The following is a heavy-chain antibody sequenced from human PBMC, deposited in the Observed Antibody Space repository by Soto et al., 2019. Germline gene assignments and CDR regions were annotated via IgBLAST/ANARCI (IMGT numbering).Heavy chain of an antibody. CDR1: GFNFDNYG. V-gene: IGHV3-30*18. J-gene: IGHJ4*02. D-gene: IGHD1-7*01. Sequence: LRLSCQASGFNFDNYGMHWVRQAPGKGLEWVAVITYDGSFQYYADSVKGRFTISRDNSKNTLSLRLNTLKPEDTAVYHCAKDRVGGTFYTPLAFWGQGTLVTVSS. CDR3: AKDRVGGTFYTPLAF. CDR2: ITYDGSFQ.